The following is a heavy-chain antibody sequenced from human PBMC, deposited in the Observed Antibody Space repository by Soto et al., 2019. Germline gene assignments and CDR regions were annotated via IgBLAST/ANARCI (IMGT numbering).Heavy chain of an antibody. CDR1: GFTFSSYS. Sequence: EVQLVEPGGGLVKPGGSLRLSCAASGFTFSSYSMNWVRQAPGKGLEWVSSISSSSSYIYYADSVKGRFTISRDNAKNSLYLQMNSLRAEDTAVYYCARDPMISSGYSDYWGQGTLVTVSS. V-gene: IGHV3-21*01. CDR3: ARDPMISSGYSDY. CDR2: ISSSSSYI. D-gene: IGHD3-22*01. J-gene: IGHJ4*02.